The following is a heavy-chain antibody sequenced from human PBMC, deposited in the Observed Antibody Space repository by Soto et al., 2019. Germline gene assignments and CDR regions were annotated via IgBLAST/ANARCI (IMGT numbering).Heavy chain of an antibody. V-gene: IGHV4-59*01. Sequence: SETLSLTCTVSGGSISSYYWSWIRQPPGKGLEWIGYIYYSGSTNYNPSLKSRVTISGDTSKNQFSLKLSSVTAAYTAVYYCAREGSRSGYYSIDYWGQGTLVTVSS. CDR1: GGSISSYY. D-gene: IGHD1-26*01. J-gene: IGHJ4*02. CDR2: IYYSGST. CDR3: AREGSRSGYYSIDY.